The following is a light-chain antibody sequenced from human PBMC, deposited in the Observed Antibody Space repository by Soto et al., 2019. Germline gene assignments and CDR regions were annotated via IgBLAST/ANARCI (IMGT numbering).Light chain of an antibody. CDR3: QQYGRSPLT. J-gene: IGKJ1*01. V-gene: IGKV3-20*01. Sequence: EIVLTQSPGTLSLSPGERATRSCRASQSVSSSYLAWYQQKPGQAPRLLIYGASSRATGIPDRFSGSGSGTDFTLTISRLEPEDFAVYYCQQYGRSPLTFGQGTKVDIK. CDR1: QSVSSSY. CDR2: GAS.